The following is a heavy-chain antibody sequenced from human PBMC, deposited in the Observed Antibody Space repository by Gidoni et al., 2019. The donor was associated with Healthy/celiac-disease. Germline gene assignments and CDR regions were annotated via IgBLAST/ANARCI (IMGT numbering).Heavy chain of an antibody. V-gene: IGHV3-21*01. D-gene: IGHD2-15*01. CDR2: ISSSSSYI. CDR1: GFTFSNSS. J-gene: IGHJ4*02. CDR3: AREAVLGYCSGGSCSQFDY. Sequence: EVQLVESGGGLVKPGGSLSLSCAASGFTFSNSSMNWVRQAPGKGLEWVSSISSSSSYIYYADSVKGRFTISRDNAKNSLYLQMNSLRAEDTAVYYCAREAVLGYCSGGSCSQFDYWGQGTLVTVSS.